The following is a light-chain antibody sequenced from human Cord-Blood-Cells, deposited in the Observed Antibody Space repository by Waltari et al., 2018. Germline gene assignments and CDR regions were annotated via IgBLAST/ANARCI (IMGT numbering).Light chain of an antibody. CDR1: SSDVGSYNL. V-gene: IGLV2-23*01. CDR3: CSYAGSSTLV. Sequence: QSALTQPASVSGSPGQSITISCTGTSSDVGSYNLVSWYQQHPGKAPKLMIYEGSKRPSVVSNRFSGSKSGNTASLTLSGLQAEDEADYYCCSYAGSSTLVFGGGTKLTVL. CDR2: EGS. J-gene: IGLJ3*02.